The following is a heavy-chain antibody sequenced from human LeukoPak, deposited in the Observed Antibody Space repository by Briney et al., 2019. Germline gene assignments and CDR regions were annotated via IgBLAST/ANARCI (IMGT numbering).Heavy chain of an antibody. CDR3: AKYGHSPYFDD. CDR2: INPSGGST. CDR1: GYTFTSYA. Sequence: ASVKVSCKASGYTFTSYAMNWVRQAPGQGLEWMGIINPSGGSTNYAQKFQGRVTVTRDMSTSTVYMELSSLISEDTAVYYCAKYGHSPYFDDWGQGTLVTVSS. D-gene: IGHD4-17*01. V-gene: IGHV1-46*01. J-gene: IGHJ4*02.